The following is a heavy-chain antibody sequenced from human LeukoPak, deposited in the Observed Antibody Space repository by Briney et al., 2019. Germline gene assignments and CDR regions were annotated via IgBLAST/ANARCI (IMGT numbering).Heavy chain of an antibody. V-gene: IGHV4-31*03. CDR3: ARVNGNNYDFWSGYYLGWFDP. D-gene: IGHD3-3*01. CDR2: IYYSGST. CDR1: GGSISSGGYY. J-gene: IGHJ5*02. Sequence: SETLSLTCTVSGGSISSGGYYWSWIRQHPGKGLEWIGYIYYSGSTYYNPSLKSRVTISVDTSKNQFSLKLSSVTAADTAVYYCARVNGNNYDFWSGYYLGWFDPWGQGTLVTVSS.